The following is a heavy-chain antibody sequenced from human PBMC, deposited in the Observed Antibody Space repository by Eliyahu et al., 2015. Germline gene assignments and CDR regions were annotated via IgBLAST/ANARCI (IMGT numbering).Heavy chain of an antibody. J-gene: IGHJ6*02. Sequence: EVQLVESGGGLVKPGGSLRLSCAASGFXFXSYSMNWVRQAPGKGLEWVSSISSSSSYIYYADSVKGRFTISRDNAKNSLYLQMNSLRAEDTAVYYCARDGSSSSPWPEGMDVWGQGTTVTVSS. CDR1: GFXFXSYS. V-gene: IGHV3-21*01. CDR3: ARDGSSSSPWPEGMDV. CDR2: ISSSSSYI. D-gene: IGHD6-6*01.